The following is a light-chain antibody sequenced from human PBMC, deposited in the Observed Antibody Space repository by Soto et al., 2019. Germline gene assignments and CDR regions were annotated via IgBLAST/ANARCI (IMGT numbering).Light chain of an antibody. V-gene: IGKV3-20*01. Sequence: EIVLTQSPGTLSLSPGERATLSCRAGQSVSSSYLAWYQQQPGQAPRLLIYGASSSATGIPDRFSGSGSGTDFTLTISRLEPEDFAVYYCQQYGSSPRYTFGQWTKLEIK. CDR1: QSVSSSY. CDR3: QQYGSSPRYT. CDR2: GAS. J-gene: IGKJ2*01.